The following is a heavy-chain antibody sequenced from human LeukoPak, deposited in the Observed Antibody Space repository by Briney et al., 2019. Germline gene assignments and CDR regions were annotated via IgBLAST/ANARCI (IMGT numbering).Heavy chain of an antibody. D-gene: IGHD3-22*01. CDR1: GDSLSSGSYY. CDR2: IYYSGST. CDR3: ARNMTLRDDSSGYTHQWFDP. J-gene: IGHJ5*02. Sequence: SETLSLTCTVSGDSLSSGSYYWGWIRQPPGKGLEWIGSIYYSGSTSYNPSLKSRVTISVGTSKNQFALKLSSVTAADTAVYYCARNMTLRDDSSGYTHQWFDPWGQGTLVTLSS. V-gene: IGHV4-39*01.